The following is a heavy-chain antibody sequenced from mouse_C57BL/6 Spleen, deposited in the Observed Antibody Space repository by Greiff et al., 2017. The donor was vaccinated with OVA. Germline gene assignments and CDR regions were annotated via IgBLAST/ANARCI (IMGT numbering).Heavy chain of an antibody. D-gene: IGHD1-1*01. CDR3: ARSSTVVAYYFDY. V-gene: IGHV1-50*01. CDR1: GYTFTSYW. J-gene: IGHJ2*01. CDR2: IDPSDSYT. Sequence: VQLQQPGAELVKPGASVKLSCKASGYTFTSYWMQWVKQRPGQGLEWIGEIDPSDSYTNYNQKFKGKATLTVDTSSSTAYMQLSSLTSEDSAVYYGARSSTVVAYYFDYWGQGTTLTVSS.